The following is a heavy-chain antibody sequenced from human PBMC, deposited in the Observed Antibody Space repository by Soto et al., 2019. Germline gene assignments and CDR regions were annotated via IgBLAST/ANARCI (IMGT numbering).Heavy chain of an antibody. Sequence: QLQLQESGPGLVKPSETLSLTCTVSGGSISSSSFHWGWIRQPPGKGLEWIGSIYYSGSSYYSPSLKSRVTISVDTSKNQFSRKLSSVTAADTAVYYCARRERAAGTDWWFDPWGQGTLVTVSS. CDR2: IYYSGSS. J-gene: IGHJ5*02. CDR3: ARRERAAGTDWWFDP. D-gene: IGHD6-13*01. V-gene: IGHV4-39*01. CDR1: GGSISSSSFH.